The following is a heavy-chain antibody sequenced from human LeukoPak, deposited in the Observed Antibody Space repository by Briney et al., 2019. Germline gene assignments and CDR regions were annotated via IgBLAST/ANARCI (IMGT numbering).Heavy chain of an antibody. Sequence: GGSLRLSCAASGFTVSSNYMSWVRQAPGKGLEWVSVIYSGGSTYYADSVKGRFTISRDNSKNTLYLQMNSLRAEDTAVYYCARDSAWAYAFDIRGQGTMVTVSS. V-gene: IGHV3-53*01. CDR1: GFTVSSNY. CDR3: ARDSAWAYAFDI. J-gene: IGHJ3*02. CDR2: IYSGGST. D-gene: IGHD1-26*01.